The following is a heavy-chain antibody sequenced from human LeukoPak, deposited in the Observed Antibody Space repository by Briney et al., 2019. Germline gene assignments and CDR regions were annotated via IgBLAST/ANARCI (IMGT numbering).Heavy chain of an antibody. Sequence: ASVKVSCKASGYTFTIYGISWVRQAPGQGLECMGWISAYNGNTNYAQKLQGRVTMSTDTSTSTAYMELRSLRSDDTAVYYCARGSLMVRVRSFDYWGQGTLVTVSS. J-gene: IGHJ4*02. CDR1: GYTFTIYG. CDR2: ISAYNGNT. CDR3: ARGSLMVRVRSFDY. V-gene: IGHV1-18*04. D-gene: IGHD3-10*01.